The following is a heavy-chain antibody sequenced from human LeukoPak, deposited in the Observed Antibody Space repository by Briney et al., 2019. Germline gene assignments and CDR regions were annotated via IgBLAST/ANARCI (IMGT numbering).Heavy chain of an antibody. V-gene: IGHV4-34*01. CDR2: INHSGST. CDR3: ARGSNDFWSGFWNWFYP. CDR1: GGSFSGYY. D-gene: IGHD3-3*01. Sequence: PSETLSLTCAVYGGSFSGYYWSLIRQPPGKGLEWIGEINHSGSTNYNPSLKSRVTISVDTSKNQFSLKLSSVTAADTAVYYCARGSNDFWSGFWNWFYPWGQGTLVTVSS. J-gene: IGHJ5*02.